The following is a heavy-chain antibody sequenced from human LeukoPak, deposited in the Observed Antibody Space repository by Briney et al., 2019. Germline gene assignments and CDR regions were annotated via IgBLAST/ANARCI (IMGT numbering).Heavy chain of an antibody. CDR1: GGSFSGYY. Sequence: SETLSLTCAVYGGSFSGYYWSWIRQTPGKGLEWIGEINHSGSTNYNPSLKSRVTISVDTSRNQFSLKLSSVTAADTAVYYCARGLSNSIWGQGTLVTVSS. V-gene: IGHV4-34*01. D-gene: IGHD2/OR15-2a*01. CDR2: INHSGST. J-gene: IGHJ4*02. CDR3: ARGLSNSI.